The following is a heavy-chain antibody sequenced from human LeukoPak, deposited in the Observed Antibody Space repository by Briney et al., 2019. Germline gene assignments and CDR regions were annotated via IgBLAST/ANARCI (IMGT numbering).Heavy chain of an antibody. Sequence: SETLSLTCTVSGGSISSSSYYWGWIRQPPGKRLEWIGSIYYSGSTYYNPSPKNRVTISVDTSKNEFSLKLRSVTATDTAVYYCSRRDCSHTDCFYWYFDLWGRGALLTVSP. CDR2: IYYSGST. CDR1: GGSISSSSYY. J-gene: IGHJ2*01. CDR3: SRRDCSHTDCFYWYFDL. D-gene: IGHD2-2*01. V-gene: IGHV4-39*07.